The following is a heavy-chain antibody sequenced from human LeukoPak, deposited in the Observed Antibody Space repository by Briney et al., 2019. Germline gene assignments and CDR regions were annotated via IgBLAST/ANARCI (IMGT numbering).Heavy chain of an antibody. Sequence: SETLSLTCSVSGGSISSSRSYWGWIRQTPGKGLEWIGSVYHNGGTYYDPSLKSRVTISVDTSKNQFSLRVNSVTATDTAVYYCARVITAGSYYCDTWGQGTLVTVSS. J-gene: IGHJ4*02. CDR1: GGSISSSRSY. D-gene: IGHD1-14*01. CDR3: ARVITAGSYYCDT. V-gene: IGHV4-39*07. CDR2: VYHNGGT.